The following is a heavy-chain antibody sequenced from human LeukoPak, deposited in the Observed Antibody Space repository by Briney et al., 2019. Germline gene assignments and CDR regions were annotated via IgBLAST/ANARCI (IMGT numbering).Heavy chain of an antibody. CDR3: ARENTAMALFDY. V-gene: IGHV4-59*01. J-gene: IGHJ4*02. Sequence: SETLSLTCTVSGFSISSYYWSWIRQPPGKGLEWIGYIYYSGSTNYNPSLKSRVTISVDTSKNQFSLKLSSVTAADTAVYYCARENTAMALFDYWGQGTLVTVSS. D-gene: IGHD5-18*01. CDR1: GFSISSYY. CDR2: IYYSGST.